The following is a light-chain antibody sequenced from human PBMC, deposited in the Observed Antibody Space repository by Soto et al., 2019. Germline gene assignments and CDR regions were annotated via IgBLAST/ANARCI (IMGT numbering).Light chain of an antibody. J-gene: IGLJ1*01. Sequence: QSALTQPRSVSGSPGQSVTLSCTGTGSDVGGYNYVSWYQHHPGKAPKLMIYDVTKRPSGVLDRFSGSKSGSTASLTISGLQTEDEADYYCCSYAGGYTRYVFGTGTKVTVL. CDR1: GSDVGGYNY. CDR2: DVT. V-gene: IGLV2-11*01. CDR3: CSYAGGYTRYV.